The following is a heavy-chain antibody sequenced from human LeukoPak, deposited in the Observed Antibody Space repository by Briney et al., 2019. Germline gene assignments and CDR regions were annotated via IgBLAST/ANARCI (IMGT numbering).Heavy chain of an antibody. V-gene: IGHV4-34*01. CDR3: ARSYYGSGSYSPFDY. CDR2: INHSGST. J-gene: IGHJ4*02. Sequence: SETLSLTCAVYGGSFSGYHWSWIRQPPGKGLEWIGEINHSGSTNYNPSLKSRVTISVDTSKNQFSLKLSSVTAADTAVYYCARSYYGSGSYSPFDYWGQGTLVTVSS. D-gene: IGHD3-10*01. CDR1: GGSFSGYH.